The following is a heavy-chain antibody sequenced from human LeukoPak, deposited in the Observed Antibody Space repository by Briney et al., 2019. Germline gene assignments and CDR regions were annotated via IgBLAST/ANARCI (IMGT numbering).Heavy chain of an antibody. CDR2: ISAYNGNT. CDR1: GYTFPNYG. V-gene: IGHV1-18*01. CDR3: ARDLGSGIADPFDH. J-gene: IGHJ4*02. D-gene: IGHD6-13*01. Sequence: EASVTVSCKGSGYTFPNYGNSWVRQAPGQGLEWMGWISAYNGNTNYAQKLQGRVTVTADTSTSTAYMELRSLRSDGTAVYYRARDLGSGIADPFDHWGQGTLVTVSS.